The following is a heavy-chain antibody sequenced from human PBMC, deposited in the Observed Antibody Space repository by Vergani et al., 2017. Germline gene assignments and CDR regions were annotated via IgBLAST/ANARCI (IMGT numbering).Heavy chain of an antibody. Sequence: QLQLQESGPGLVKPSETLSLTCTVSGGSINPSSSFWVWLRQSPGKGLVWIGSINYVGRTYYTPSIQSRATVFVDTSKNPFSLNLTSVTAADTAVYYCARGRWDNSYFDLWGRGTLVTVSS. D-gene: IGHD1-26*01. CDR2: INYVGRT. V-gene: IGHV4-39*01. CDR1: GGSINPSSSF. J-gene: IGHJ2*01. CDR3: ARGRWDNSYFDL.